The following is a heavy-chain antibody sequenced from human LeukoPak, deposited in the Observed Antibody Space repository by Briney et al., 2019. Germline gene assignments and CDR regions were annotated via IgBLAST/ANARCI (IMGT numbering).Heavy chain of an antibody. CDR2: ISAYNGDT. J-gene: IGHJ4*02. V-gene: IGHV1-18*01. Sequence: ASVKVSCKASGYTFNTYGIIWVRQAPGQGLEWMGWISAYNGDTTYAQKLQGRVTLTTGASTSTAYMELRSLRSDDTAVYYCARESTGGSLEIDYWGQGTLVTVSS. CDR1: GYTFNTYG. CDR3: ARESTGGSLEIDY. D-gene: IGHD2-8*02.